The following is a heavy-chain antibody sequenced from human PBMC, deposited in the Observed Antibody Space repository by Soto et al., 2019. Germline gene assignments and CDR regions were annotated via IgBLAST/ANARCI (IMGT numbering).Heavy chain of an antibody. CDR3: ARDTSGWSLNGLDV. V-gene: IGHV1-46*01. Sequence: QVDLVQSGAELKKPGASVTISCKASGSAITRYYIHWVRQAPGRGLEWMGIINPGGGSASYAQQCQDRVTIYKATCTGTVYMDLRSLRTADTAVYYCARDTSGWSLNGLDVWGQGTTVNVSS. CDR2: INPGGGSA. D-gene: IGHD6-19*01. CDR1: GSAITRYY. J-gene: IGHJ6*02.